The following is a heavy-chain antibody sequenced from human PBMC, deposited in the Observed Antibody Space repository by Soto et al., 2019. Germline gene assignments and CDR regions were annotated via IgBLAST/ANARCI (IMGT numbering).Heavy chain of an antibody. CDR1: GGTFNSYT. J-gene: IGHJ4*02. CDR3: ARGGVAAAGTLGN. CDR2: IIPVLGVA. V-gene: IGHV1-69*02. Sequence: QVQLVQSGAEVKRPGSSVRVSCKASGGTFNSYTISWVRQAPGQGPEWMGRIIPVLGVANYAQTFQGRVTITADKSTSTVYMDLSSLRSEDTAVYHCARGGVAAAGTLGNWGQGTLVTVSS. D-gene: IGHD6-13*01.